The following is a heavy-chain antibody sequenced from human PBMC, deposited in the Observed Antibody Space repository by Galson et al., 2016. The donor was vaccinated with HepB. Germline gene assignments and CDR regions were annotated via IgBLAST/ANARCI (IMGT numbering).Heavy chain of an antibody. Sequence: SETLSLTCTVSGGSISSSSYYWGWIRQPPGKGLEWIGNIYYSGSTYYNPSLEGRATISVNTSKNRFSLNLISLTAADTAVYYCARDGFWKSMPDYYGMDVWGQGTTVTVSS. D-gene: IGHD3-10*01. CDR1: GGSISSSSYY. CDR3: ARDGFWKSMPDYYGMDV. J-gene: IGHJ6*02. CDR2: IYYSGST. V-gene: IGHV4-39*07.